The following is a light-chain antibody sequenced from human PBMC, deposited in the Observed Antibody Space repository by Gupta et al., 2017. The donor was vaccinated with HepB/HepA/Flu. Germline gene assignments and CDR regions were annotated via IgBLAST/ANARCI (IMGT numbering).Light chain of an antibody. J-gene: IGKJ3*01. CDR3: QQYYTSPPT. CDR1: QSVLYSSNNKNY. V-gene: IGKV4-1*01. Sequence: DIVMPHSPDSLAVSLGERATINCKPSQSVLYSSNNKNYLAWYQQKPGQPPKLLIYWASARESGVPDRFSGSGSGTDFTLTISSLQAEDVAVYYCQQYYTSPPTFGPGTKVDIK. CDR2: WAS.